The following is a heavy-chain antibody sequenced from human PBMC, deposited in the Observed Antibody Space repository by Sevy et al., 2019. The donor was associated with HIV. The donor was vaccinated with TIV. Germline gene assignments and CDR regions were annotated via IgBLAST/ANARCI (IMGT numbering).Heavy chain of an antibody. CDR2: IDPSAGNA. CDR1: GDTFTNNY. V-gene: IGHV1-46*01. J-gene: IGHJ4*02. Sequence: ASVKVSCKASGDTFTNNYMHWVRQAPGQGLEWMGIIDPSAGNASNGQRFQGRVTMTRDTSTSTLYMDLNSLRSEDTAVYYCVRADPAQHFDSWGQATLFTVSS. CDR3: VRADPAQHFDS.